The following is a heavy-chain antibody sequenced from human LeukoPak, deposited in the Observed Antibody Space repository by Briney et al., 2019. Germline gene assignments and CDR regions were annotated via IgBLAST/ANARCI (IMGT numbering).Heavy chain of an antibody. CDR1: GGTFSSYA. CDR3: AATGRDPKDLERDY. V-gene: IGHV1-69*05. CDR2: IIPIFGTA. J-gene: IGHJ4*02. D-gene: IGHD4-17*01. Sequence: SVKVSCKASGGTFSSYAISWVRQAPGQGLEWMGGIIPIFGTANYAQKFQGRVTITTDESTSTAYMELSSLRSEDTAVYYCAATGRDPKDLERDYWGQGTLVTVSS.